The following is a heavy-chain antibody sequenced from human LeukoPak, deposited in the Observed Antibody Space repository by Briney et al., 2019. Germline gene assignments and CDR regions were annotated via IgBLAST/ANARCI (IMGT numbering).Heavy chain of an antibody. Sequence: SETLSLTCAVYGGSFSGYYWSWIRQPPGKGLEWIGEINHSGSTNYNPSLKSRVTISVDTSKNQFSLKLSSVTAADTALYYCARGGYSYGYRSLISWFDPWGQGALVTVSS. CDR1: GGSFSGYY. CDR2: INHSGST. CDR3: ARGGYSYGYRSLISWFDP. V-gene: IGHV4-34*01. D-gene: IGHD5-18*01. J-gene: IGHJ5*02.